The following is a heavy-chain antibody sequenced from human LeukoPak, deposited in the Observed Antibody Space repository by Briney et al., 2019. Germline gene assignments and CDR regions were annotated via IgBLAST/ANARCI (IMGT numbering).Heavy chain of an antibody. D-gene: IGHD3-9*01. J-gene: IGHJ6*02. CDR2: ISWNSGSI. Sequence: PGRSLRLSCAASGFTFDDYAMHWVRQAPGKGLEWVSGISWNSGSIGYADSVKGRFTISRDNAKNSLYLQMNSLRAEDTAVYYCARDSGYYDILTGYHPSYGMDVWGQGTTVTVSS. CDR3: ARDSGYYDILTGYHPSYGMDV. CDR1: GFTFDDYA. V-gene: IGHV3-9*01.